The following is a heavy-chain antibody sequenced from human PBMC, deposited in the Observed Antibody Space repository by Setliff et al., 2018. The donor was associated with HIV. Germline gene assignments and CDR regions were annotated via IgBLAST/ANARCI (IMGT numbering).Heavy chain of an antibody. CDR3: ARDRGEKGYFDS. CDR1: GASISSGDYS. D-gene: IGHD3-10*01. V-gene: IGHV4-30-2*01. J-gene: IGHJ4*01. CDR2: FYHGGNT. Sequence: SETLSLTCAISGASISSGDYSWSWIRQPPGRDLEWIGYFYHGGNTYYSPSLHSRVTLSVDKSKNEFYLSLASVTAADTAVYYCARDRGEKGYFDSWGHGALVTVSS.